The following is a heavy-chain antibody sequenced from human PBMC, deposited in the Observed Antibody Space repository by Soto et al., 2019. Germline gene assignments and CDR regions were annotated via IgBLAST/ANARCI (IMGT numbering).Heavy chain of an antibody. D-gene: IGHD6-19*01. V-gene: IGHV3-9*01. CDR2: INWNGGKT. Sequence: VQLVESGGGLVQPGKSLRLSCTVSGFKCGNHAMHWVRRAPEKGLEWVSSINWNGGKTGYADSVKGRFTISRDDAKNSLYLQMNSLIPEDTAFYYCARDPGSSWFNYFDSWGQETLVSVSS. J-gene: IGHJ4*02. CDR1: GFKCGNHA. CDR3: ARDPGSSWFNYFDS.